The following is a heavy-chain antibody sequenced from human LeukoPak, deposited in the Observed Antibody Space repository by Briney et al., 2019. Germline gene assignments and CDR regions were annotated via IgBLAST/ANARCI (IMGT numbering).Heavy chain of an antibody. CDR3: AKEAVEYFDY. CDR1: GFXFSSSA. CDR2: LTGSGGGT. J-gene: IGHJ4*02. Sequence: PGGSLRLSCAASGFXFSSSAISWVRQAPGKGLEWVSALTGSGGGTYYADSVKGRFTISRDNSKNTMYLQMNSLRAEDTAVYYCAKEAVEYFDYWGQGNLVTVSS. V-gene: IGHV3-23*01.